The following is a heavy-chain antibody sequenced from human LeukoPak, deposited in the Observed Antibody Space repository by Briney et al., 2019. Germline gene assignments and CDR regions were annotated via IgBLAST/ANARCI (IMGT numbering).Heavy chain of an antibody. J-gene: IGHJ4*02. CDR2: IYTSGST. Sequence: PSETLSLTCTVTGGSISSGSYYWSWIRQPAGKGLEWIGRIYTSGSTNYNPSLKSRVTISVDTSKNQFSLKLSSVTAADTAVYYCARDSEWELLGYWGQGTLVTVSS. V-gene: IGHV4-61*02. CDR1: GGSISSGSYY. D-gene: IGHD1-26*01. CDR3: ARDSEWELLGY.